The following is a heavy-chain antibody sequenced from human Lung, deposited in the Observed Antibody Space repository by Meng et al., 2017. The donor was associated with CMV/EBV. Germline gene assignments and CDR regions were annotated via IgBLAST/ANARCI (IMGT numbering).Heavy chain of an antibody. D-gene: IGHD1-26*01. CDR3: ARGKQDAWELLAY. V-gene: IGHV4-4*02. Sequence: VQLQESGPGLVKPSGPRSLTCVVSGASISSNIRWTWVRQPPGKGLEWIGDIDDSGSTNYNPSLNSRISISLDRSKNHFSLKVNSVTAADTAVYYCARGKQDAWELLAYWGQGALVTVSS. CDR2: IDDSGST. CDR1: GASISSNIR. J-gene: IGHJ4*02.